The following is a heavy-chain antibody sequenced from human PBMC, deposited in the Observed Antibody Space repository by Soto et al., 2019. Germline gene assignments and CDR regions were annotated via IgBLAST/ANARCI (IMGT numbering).Heavy chain of an antibody. CDR1: GASVTTPTYY. CDR3: ARGYYYDSQWFDP. D-gene: IGHD3-22*01. J-gene: IGHJ5*02. Sequence: SETLSLTCIVSGASVTTPTYYWTWIRQPPGQGLEWIGYIYYSGSTNFNPSLKSRVTILLDTSKNQFSLKLSSVTAADTAVYYCARGYYYDSQWFDPWGQGTLVTVSS. CDR2: IYYSGST. V-gene: IGHV4-61*01.